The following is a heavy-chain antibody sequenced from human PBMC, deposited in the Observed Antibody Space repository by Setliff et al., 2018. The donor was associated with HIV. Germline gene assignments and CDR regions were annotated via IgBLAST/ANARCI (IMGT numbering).Heavy chain of an antibody. J-gene: IGHJ4*02. CDR1: GFTFSDYY. D-gene: IGHD2-2*01. Sequence: KPGGSLRLSCAASGFTFSDYYMSWIRQAPGKGLEWVSYISNSGSTIYYADSVKGRFSISRDNAKNSLYLQMNSLRAEDTAVYYCARDSRTGYFDSCGQGTLVTVSS. CDR2: ISNSGSTI. V-gene: IGHV3-11*04. CDR3: ARDSRTGYFDS.